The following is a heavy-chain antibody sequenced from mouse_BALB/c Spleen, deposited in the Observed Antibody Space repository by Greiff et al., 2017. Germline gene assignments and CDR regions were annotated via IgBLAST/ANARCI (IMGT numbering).Heavy chain of an antibody. CDR1: GFTFTDYY. CDR3: ARDRGAMDY. CDR2: IRNKANGYTT. J-gene: IGHJ4*01. Sequence: EVKVEESGGGLVQPGGSLRLSCATSGFTFTDYYMSWVRQPPGKALEWLGFIRNKANGYTTEYSASVKGRFTISRDNSQSILYLQMNTLRAEDSATYYSARDRGAMDYWGQGTSVTVSS. V-gene: IGHV7-3*02.